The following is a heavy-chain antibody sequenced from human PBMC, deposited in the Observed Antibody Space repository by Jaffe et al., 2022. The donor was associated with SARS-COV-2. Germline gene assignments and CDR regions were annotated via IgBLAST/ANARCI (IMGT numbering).Heavy chain of an antibody. CDR1: GYTFTYYW. CDR3: ARLEVGTRGVGY. J-gene: IGHJ4*02. D-gene: IGHD1-1*01. CDR2: IDPLDSDV. V-gene: IGHV5-10-1*03. Sequence: EVQLVQSGAEVKQPGESLRISCKGSGYTFTYYWINWVRQVPGKGLQWMGRIDPLDSDVDYSPSFQGHVTISVDKSISTAYLQWSGLEASDTAIYYCARLEVGTRGVGYWGQGTLVTVSS.